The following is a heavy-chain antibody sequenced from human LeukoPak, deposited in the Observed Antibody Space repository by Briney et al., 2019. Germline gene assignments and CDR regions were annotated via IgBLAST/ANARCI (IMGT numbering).Heavy chain of an antibody. CDR3: ARETDFWSGYSPNYFDY. D-gene: IGHD3-3*01. V-gene: IGHV1-69*04. CDR2: IIPILGIA. Sequence: GASVKVSCKASGGTFSSYAISWVRQAPGQGLEWMGRIIPILGIANYAQKFQGRVTITADKSTSTAYMELRSLRSDDTAVYYCARETDFWSGYSPNYFDYWGQGTLVTVSS. J-gene: IGHJ4*02. CDR1: GGTFSSYA.